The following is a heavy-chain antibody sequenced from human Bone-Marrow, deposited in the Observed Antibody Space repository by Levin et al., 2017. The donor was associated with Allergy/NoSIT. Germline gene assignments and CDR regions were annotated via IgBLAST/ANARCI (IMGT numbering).Heavy chain of an antibody. CDR1: GGSLTSYY. Sequence: GSLRLSCTVSGGSLTSYYWSWIRQPPGKGLEWIAYSHHTGETKYNPSLKSRVTMSVDTSENQISLKVTSVTTADTAIYYCGRQPGDTAAFDRWGQGTLVTVSS. V-gene: IGHV4-59*01. J-gene: IGHJ1*01. D-gene: IGHD3-9*01. CDR2: SHHTGET. CDR3: GRQPGDTAAFDR.